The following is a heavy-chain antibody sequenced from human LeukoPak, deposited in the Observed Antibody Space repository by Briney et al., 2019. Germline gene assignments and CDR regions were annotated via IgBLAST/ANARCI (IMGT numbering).Heavy chain of an antibody. CDR1: GGSISNYY. CDR2: IHYSGST. CDR3: ARVEEGYGSGRRENYYYYYMDV. J-gene: IGHJ6*03. Sequence: SETLSLTCTVSGGSISNYYRSWIRQPPGKGLEWIGYIHYSGSTNYNPSLKSRVTISVDTSKNQFSLKLNSVTAADTAVYYCARVEEGYGSGRRENYYYYYMDVWGKGTTVTISS. D-gene: IGHD3-10*01. V-gene: IGHV4-59*01.